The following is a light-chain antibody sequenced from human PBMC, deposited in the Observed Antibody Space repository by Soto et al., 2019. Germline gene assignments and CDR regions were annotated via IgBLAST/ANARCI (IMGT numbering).Light chain of an antibody. Sequence: QSVLTQPPSASGTPGQRVTISCSGSRSNIGSNTVNWYQQLPGSAPKLLIYSNNQRPSGVPDRFSGSKSGTSASLAISGLRSEDEADYYCAAWDDGLNGFYVFGTGTKVTVL. CDR3: AAWDDGLNGFYV. CDR2: SNN. CDR1: RSNIGSNT. J-gene: IGLJ1*01. V-gene: IGLV1-44*01.